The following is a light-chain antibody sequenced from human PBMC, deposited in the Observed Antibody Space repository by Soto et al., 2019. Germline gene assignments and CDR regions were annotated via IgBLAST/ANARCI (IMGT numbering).Light chain of an antibody. CDR2: KAS. V-gene: IGKV1-5*03. CDR1: QTVSSW. J-gene: IGKJ2*01. Sequence: DIQMTQFPSTLSASIGDRVTITCRASQTVSSWLAWYQQKPGKAPKLLIYKASTSETGVPSRFSGSGSGTDFTLTISSLQPDDFATYYCQQYNRYSSYTFGQGTRLEIK. CDR3: QQYNRYSSYT.